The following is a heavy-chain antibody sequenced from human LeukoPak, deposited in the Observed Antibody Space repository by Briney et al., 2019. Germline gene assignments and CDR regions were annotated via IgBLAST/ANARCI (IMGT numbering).Heavy chain of an antibody. V-gene: IGHV4-34*01. CDR2: INHSGST. J-gene: IGHJ3*02. CDR1: GGSFSGYY. D-gene: IGHD3-22*01. CDR3: ARGTDSSGYYYGDDAFDI. Sequence: SETLSLTCAVYGGSFSGYYWSWIRQPPGKGLEWIGEINHSGSTNYNPSLKSRVTISVDTSKNQFSLKLSSVTAADTAVYYCARGTDSSGYYYGDDAFDIWGKGQWSPSLQ.